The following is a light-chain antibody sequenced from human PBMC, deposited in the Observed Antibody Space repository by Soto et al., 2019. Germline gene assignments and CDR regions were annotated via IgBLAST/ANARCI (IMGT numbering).Light chain of an antibody. Sequence: EIVMTQSPATLSASPGERATVSCRASQSVSSHLAWYQQRPGQAPRLLIYGASNRATGVEARFSGSGSGTEFTLTVSSLQSEDFAVYYCLQYSNWPPWTFGQGTKVEIK. J-gene: IGKJ1*01. V-gene: IGKV3-15*01. CDR2: GAS. CDR1: QSVSSH. CDR3: LQYSNWPPWT.